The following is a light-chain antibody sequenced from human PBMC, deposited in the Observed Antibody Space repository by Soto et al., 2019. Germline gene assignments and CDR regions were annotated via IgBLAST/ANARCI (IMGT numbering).Light chain of an antibody. CDR3: VLYIGSGISV. CDR1: SGSVSISYY. Sequence: QAVVTQEPSVSGSPGGTVTLTCALSSGSVSISYYPSWYQQTPGQAPRTLICNTNTRSSGVSDRFSGSILGNKAALTITGAQADDEGDYCCVLYIGSGISVFGGGTKVTV. CDR2: NTN. J-gene: IGLJ3*02. V-gene: IGLV8-61*01.